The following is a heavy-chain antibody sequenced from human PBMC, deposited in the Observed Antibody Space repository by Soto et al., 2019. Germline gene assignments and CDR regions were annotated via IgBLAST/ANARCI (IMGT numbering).Heavy chain of an antibody. D-gene: IGHD6-19*01. Sequence: QVQLQQWGAGLLKPSETLSLTCAVYGGSFSPYFWSWIRQPPGKGLEWIGEINHSGSTNYNPPLTRRAPLSADTSKNQVSLKLTSVTAADTAVYYCARLASGWQYYYFDFWGRGTPVTVSS. V-gene: IGHV4-34*01. CDR3: ARLASGWQYYYFDF. CDR2: INHSGST. CDR1: GGSFSPYF. J-gene: IGHJ2*01.